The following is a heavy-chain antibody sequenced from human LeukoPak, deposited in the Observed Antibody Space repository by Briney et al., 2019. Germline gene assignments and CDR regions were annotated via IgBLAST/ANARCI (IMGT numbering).Heavy chain of an antibody. CDR1: GYTFASYG. D-gene: IGHD6-6*01. J-gene: IGHJ4*02. CDR3: AREAEEYSSSSFDY. V-gene: IGHV1-18*01. Sequence: ASVKVSCKASGYTFASYGISWVRQAPGQGLEWMGWIGACNGNTNYAQKLQGRVTMTTDTSTSTAYMELRSLRSDDTAVYYCAREAEEYSSSSFDYWGQGTLVTVSS. CDR2: IGACNGNT.